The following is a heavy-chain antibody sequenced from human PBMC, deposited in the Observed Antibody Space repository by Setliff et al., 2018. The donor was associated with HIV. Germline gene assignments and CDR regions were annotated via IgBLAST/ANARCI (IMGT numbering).Heavy chain of an antibody. CDR2: IYNGGIT. Sequence: SETLSLTCTVSGDSISTYCWIWIRQPPGKGLEWVGYIYNGGITSYNPSLKSRVTISADASKNQFSLKLKSVTAADTAVYYCALTGHRLLRGYMDVWGKGTTVTVSS. V-gene: IGHV4-4*09. CDR3: ALTGHRLLRGYMDV. CDR1: GDSISTYC. J-gene: IGHJ6*03. D-gene: IGHD2-15*01.